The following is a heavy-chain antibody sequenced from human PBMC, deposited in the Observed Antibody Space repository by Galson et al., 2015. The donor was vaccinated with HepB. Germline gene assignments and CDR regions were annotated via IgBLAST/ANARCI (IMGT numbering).Heavy chain of an antibody. J-gene: IGHJ3*01. D-gene: IGHD6-19*01. CDR2: KSYDGSRT. V-gene: IGHV3-30*18. CDR3: AKSMDQWLVRGGDTFDF. Sequence: SLRLSCAASGFTFGYYGMNWLRQAPGKGLEWVAVKSYDGSRTYYAEYLKGRFTISRDNSKNTLYLQMNSLRAEDTALYYCAKSMDQWLVRGGDTFDFWGQGTMVTVSS. CDR1: GFTFGYYG.